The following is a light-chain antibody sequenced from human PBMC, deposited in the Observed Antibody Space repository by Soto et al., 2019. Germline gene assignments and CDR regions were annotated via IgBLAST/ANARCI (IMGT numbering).Light chain of an antibody. Sequence: QSALTQPRSVSGSPGQSVTISCTGSSSDVGGSNFVSWYQQHPVQAPKLVIYDVTKRPTGVPDRFSGSKSGNTASLTISGLQAEDEADYYCCSSAGNSLGVFGGGTKLTAL. V-gene: IGLV2-11*01. CDR1: SSDVGGSNF. J-gene: IGLJ3*02. CDR2: DVT. CDR3: CSSAGNSLGV.